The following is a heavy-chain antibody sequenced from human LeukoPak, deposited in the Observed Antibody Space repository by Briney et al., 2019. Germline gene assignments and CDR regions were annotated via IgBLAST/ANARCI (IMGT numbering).Heavy chain of an antibody. CDR3: ARGLFLSGYLDAFDI. D-gene: IGHD3-22*01. J-gene: IGHJ3*02. Sequence: SGGSLRLSCAASGFTVSNKYMTRVRQAPGKGLEWVSLIYSDGRTYYADSVKGRCTISRDNSKNTLYLQMNSLRVEDTAVYYCARGLFLSGYLDAFDIWGQGTVVTVSS. V-gene: IGHV3-53*01. CDR1: GFTVSNKY. CDR2: IYSDGRT.